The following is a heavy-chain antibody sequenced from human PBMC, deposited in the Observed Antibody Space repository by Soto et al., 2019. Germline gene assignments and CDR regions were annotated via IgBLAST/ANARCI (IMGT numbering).Heavy chain of an antibody. D-gene: IGHD3-10*01. Sequence: GGSLRLSCAASGFTFSDHYMDWVRQAPGKGLEWVGRTRNKANSYTTEYAASVKGRFTISRDDSKNSLYLQMNSLKTEDTAVYYCARVYGSVSYACDYWGQGTLVTVSS. V-gene: IGHV3-72*01. CDR2: TRNKANSYTT. CDR3: ARVYGSVSYACDY. J-gene: IGHJ4*02. CDR1: GFTFSDHY.